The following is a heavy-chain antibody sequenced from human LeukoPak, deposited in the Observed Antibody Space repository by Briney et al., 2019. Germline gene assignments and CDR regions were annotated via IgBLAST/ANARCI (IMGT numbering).Heavy chain of an antibody. V-gene: IGHV1-18*01. J-gene: IGHJ4*02. CDR3: AKVAGDRVDY. Sequence: ASVKVSCKASGYTFATYGFCWVRRAPGHGLEWMGWISANTGKTNYAQKFQGRVTMTTDTSTTTAYMELRSLRPDDTAVYYCAKVAGDRVDYWGQGTLVTVSS. CDR2: ISANTGKT. D-gene: IGHD3-3*01. CDR1: GYTFATYG.